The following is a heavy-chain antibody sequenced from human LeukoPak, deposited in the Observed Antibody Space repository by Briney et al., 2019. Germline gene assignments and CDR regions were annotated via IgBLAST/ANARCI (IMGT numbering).Heavy chain of an antibody. CDR1: GYTLTELS. V-gene: IGHV1-24*01. CDR3: ATSGYSSGWYDRH. J-gene: IGHJ4*02. Sequence: ASVKASCKVSGYTLTELSMHWVRQAPGKGLEWMGGFDPEDGETIYAQKFQGRVTMTEDTSTDTAYMELSSLRSEDTAVYYCATSGYSSGWYDRHWGQGTLVTVSS. CDR2: FDPEDGET. D-gene: IGHD6-19*01.